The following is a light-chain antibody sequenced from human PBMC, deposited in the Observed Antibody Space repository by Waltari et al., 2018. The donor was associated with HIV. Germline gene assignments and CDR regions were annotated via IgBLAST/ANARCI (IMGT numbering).Light chain of an antibody. CDR3: QQYNNWPPYT. CDR2: GAS. CDR1: QSVSSN. Sequence: ELVITQSPATLYVSPGERATLSCRASQSVSSNLAWYQQKPGQAPRLLIYGASTRATGIPARFSGSGSGTEFTLTISSLQSEDFAVYYCQQYNNWPPYTFGQGTKLEIK. V-gene: IGKV3-15*01. J-gene: IGKJ2*01.